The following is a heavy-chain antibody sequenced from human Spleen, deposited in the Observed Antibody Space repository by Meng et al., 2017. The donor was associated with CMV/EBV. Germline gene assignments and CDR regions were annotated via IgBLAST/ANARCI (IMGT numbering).Heavy chain of an antibody. V-gene: IGHV4-61*01. CDR1: GSSTSYC. J-gene: IGHJ4*02. CDR2: IDYRGTT. Sequence: GSSTSYCWSRIRQPPGGGLEWIGYIDYRGTTNYNPSLKSRVTVLVDTSKNQFSLRLSSVTAADTAAYYCASLARFCSGTSCLIFDYWSQGTLVTVSS. CDR3: ASLARFCSGTSCLIFDY. D-gene: IGHD2-2*01.